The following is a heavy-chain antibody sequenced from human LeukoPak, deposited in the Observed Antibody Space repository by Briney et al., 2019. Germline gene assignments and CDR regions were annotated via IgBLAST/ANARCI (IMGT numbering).Heavy chain of an antibody. Sequence: GASVKVSCKASGCTFSSYAISWVRQAPGQGLEWMGGIIPIFGTANYAQKFQGRVTLTRDMSTSTDYLELSSLRSEDTAVYYCARDNSVRDEAWWFNPWGQGTLVTVSS. CDR1: GCTFSSYA. D-gene: IGHD5-24*01. V-gene: IGHV1-69*05. CDR2: IIPIFGTA. CDR3: ARDNSVRDEAWWFNP. J-gene: IGHJ5*02.